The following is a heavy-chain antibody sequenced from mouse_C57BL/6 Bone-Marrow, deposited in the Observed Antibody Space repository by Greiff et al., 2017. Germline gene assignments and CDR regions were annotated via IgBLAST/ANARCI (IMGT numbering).Heavy chain of an antibody. V-gene: IGHV1-81*01. Sequence: QVHVKQSGAELARPGASVKLSCKASGYTFTSYGISWVKQRTGQGLEWIGEIYPRSGNTYYNEKFKGKATLTADKSSSTASMELRRLTSEDSAVYFCARTCTYSSFAYWGQGTLVTVSA. J-gene: IGHJ3*01. CDR1: GYTFTSYG. CDR3: ARTCTYSSFAY. CDR2: IYPRSGNT. D-gene: IGHD5-1*01.